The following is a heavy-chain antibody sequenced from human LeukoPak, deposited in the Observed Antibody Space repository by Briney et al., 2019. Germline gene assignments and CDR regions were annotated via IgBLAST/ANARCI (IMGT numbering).Heavy chain of an antibody. CDR3: ASLVVVVVTASEIDY. J-gene: IGHJ4*02. CDR1: GGSTSIYY. CDR2: FHYSGST. Sequence: SETLSLTCTVSGGSTSIYYWSWIRQPPGKGLEWIGSFHYSGSTYYNPSLKSRVTISGDTSKNQFSLKLRSVTAADTAVYYCASLVVVVVTASEIDYWGQGTLVTVSS. D-gene: IGHD2-21*02. V-gene: IGHV4-59*05.